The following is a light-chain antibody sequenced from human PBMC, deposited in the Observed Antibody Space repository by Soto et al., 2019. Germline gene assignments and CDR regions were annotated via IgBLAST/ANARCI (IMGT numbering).Light chain of an antibody. V-gene: IGKV3D-15*01. CDR1: QSVSSN. J-gene: IGKJ3*01. Sequence: EIVMTQSPATLSASPGERATLSCRASQSVSSNLAWYQQKPGQAPRLLIYDASNRATGIPARFSGSGSGTEFTLTISSLQSEDFAVYYCQQYNFWPFTFGPGTKVDIK. CDR3: QQYNFWPFT. CDR2: DAS.